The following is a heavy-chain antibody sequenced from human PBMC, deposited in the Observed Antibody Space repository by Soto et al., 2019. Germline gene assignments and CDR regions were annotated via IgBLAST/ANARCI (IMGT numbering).Heavy chain of an antibody. J-gene: IGHJ3*01. CDR1: GFSLNNHA. CDR3: AKDRLMLTMVVVGAFDF. CDR2: ISGSGSTT. D-gene: IGHD3-22*01. V-gene: IGHV3-23*01. Sequence: XGSLRLSCSASGFSLNNHAMTWVRQAPGKGLDWVSGISGSGSTTHYADSVKGRFTISRDNSKDTLYLQMNSLRPEDTAVYYCAKDRLMLTMVVVGAFDFWGRGTMVTVSS.